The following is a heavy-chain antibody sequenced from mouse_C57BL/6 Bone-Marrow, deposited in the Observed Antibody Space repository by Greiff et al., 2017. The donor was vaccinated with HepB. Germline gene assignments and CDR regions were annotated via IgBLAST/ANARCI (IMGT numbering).Heavy chain of an antibody. CDR1: GFTFSDYY. D-gene: IGHD2-3*01. J-gene: IGHJ1*03. V-gene: IGHV5-12*01. CDR3: ARQRGGYYGWYFDV. Sequence: EVQRVESGGGLVQPGGSLKLSCAASGFTFSDYYMYWVRQTPEKRLEWVAYISNGGGSTYYPDTVKGRFTISRDNAKNTLYLQMSRLKSEDTAMYYCARQRGGYYGWYFDVWGTGTTVTVSS. CDR2: ISNGGGST.